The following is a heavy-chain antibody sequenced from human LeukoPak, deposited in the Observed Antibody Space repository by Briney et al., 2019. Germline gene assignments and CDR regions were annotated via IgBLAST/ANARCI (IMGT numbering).Heavy chain of an antibody. V-gene: IGHV4-59*01. CDR1: GGSISSYY. J-gene: IGHJ4*02. CDR3: AGSYYYDSGSYY. D-gene: IGHD3-10*01. CDR2: IYYSGST. Sequence: SETVSLTCTLSGGSISSYYCSWLRQPPGKGLECIGYIYYSGSTNYNPSLKSRVTMSVDTSKNQFSLRLSSVTAADTAVYYCAGSYYYDSGSYYWGQGTLVTVSS.